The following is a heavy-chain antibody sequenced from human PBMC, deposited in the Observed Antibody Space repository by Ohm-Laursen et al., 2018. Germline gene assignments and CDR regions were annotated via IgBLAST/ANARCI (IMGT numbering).Heavy chain of an antibody. V-gene: IGHV3-11*01. CDR2: ISSSGTTK. D-gene: IGHD1-7*01. J-gene: IGHJ4*02. Sequence: GSLRLSCAASGFTFSAYYMSWIRQAPGKGLEWLSYISSSGTTKYYADSVKGRFTISRDNANKSLYLQMNSLRAEDTAVYYCARRSITGTTEFDYWGQGTLVTVSS. CDR1: GFTFSAYY. CDR3: ARRSITGTTEFDY.